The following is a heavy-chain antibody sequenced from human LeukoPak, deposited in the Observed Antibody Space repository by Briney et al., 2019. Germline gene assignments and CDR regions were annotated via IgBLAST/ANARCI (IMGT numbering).Heavy chain of an antibody. Sequence: SETLSLTCTVSGGSISSSSYYWGWIRQPPGKGLEWIGSIYYSGSTYYNPSLKSRVTISVDKSKNQFSLKLSSVTAADTAVYYCARDVRGYSYGPFDYWGQGTLVTVSS. CDR2: IYYSGST. D-gene: IGHD5-18*01. CDR3: ARDVRGYSYGPFDY. V-gene: IGHV4-39*07. J-gene: IGHJ4*02. CDR1: GGSISSSSYY.